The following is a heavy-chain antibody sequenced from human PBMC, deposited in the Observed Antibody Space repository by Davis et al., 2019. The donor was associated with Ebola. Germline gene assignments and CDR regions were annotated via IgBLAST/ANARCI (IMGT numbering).Heavy chain of an antibody. CDR2: INHSGST. V-gene: IGHV4-34*01. Sequence: MPSETLSLTCAVYGGSFSGYYWSWIRQPQGKGLEWIGEINHSGSTNYNPSLKSRVTISVDTSKNQFSLKLSSVAGADTAVYYCAREQLELTRGFDYWGQGTLVTVSS. CDR1: GGSFSGYY. CDR3: AREQLELTRGFDY. D-gene: IGHD1-1*01. J-gene: IGHJ4*02.